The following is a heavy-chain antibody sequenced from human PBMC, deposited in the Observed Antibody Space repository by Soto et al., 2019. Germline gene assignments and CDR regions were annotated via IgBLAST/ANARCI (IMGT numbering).Heavy chain of an antibody. CDR1: GGSISSDDDY. Sequence: SETLSLTCTVSGGSISSDDDYWSWIRQPPGKGLEWTGYINYSGSTYYNPSLQSRVIISVDASKTQFSLKLSSVTAADTAVYYCARGVGADIFDYWGQGILVTVSS. J-gene: IGHJ4*02. CDR3: ARGVGADIFDY. D-gene: IGHD3-9*01. V-gene: IGHV4-30-4*01. CDR2: INYSGST.